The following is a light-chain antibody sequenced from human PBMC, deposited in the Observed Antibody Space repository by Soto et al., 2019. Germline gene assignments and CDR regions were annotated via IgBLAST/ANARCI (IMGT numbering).Light chain of an antibody. Sequence: QTVLTQPASVYGSPGQSITISCTGTSSDVGSYNLVSWYQQHPGKAPKLMIYEGSKRPSGVSNRFSGSKSGNTASLTISGLQAEDEADYYCCSYAGSSNVVFGGGTKLTVL. CDR3: CSYAGSSNVV. V-gene: IGLV2-23*01. CDR2: EGS. J-gene: IGLJ2*01. CDR1: SSDVGSYNL.